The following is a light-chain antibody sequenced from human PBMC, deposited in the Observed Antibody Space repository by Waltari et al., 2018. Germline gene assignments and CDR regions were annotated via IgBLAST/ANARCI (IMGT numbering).Light chain of an antibody. CDR1: SSNIGAGYD. V-gene: IGLV1-40*01. CDR3: QSYDSSLSGGV. CDR2: GNS. J-gene: IGLJ2*01. Sequence: QSVLTQPPLVSGAPGQRVTIPCPGSSSNIGAGYDVHWYQQLPGTAPKLPIYGNSNRPSGVPDRFSGSKSGTSASLAITGLQAEDEADYYCQSYDSSLSGGVFGGGTKLTVL.